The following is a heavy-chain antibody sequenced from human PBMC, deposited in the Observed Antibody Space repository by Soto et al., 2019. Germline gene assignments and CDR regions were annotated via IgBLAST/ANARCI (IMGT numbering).Heavy chain of an antibody. D-gene: IGHD2-2*01. Sequence: SETLSLTCTVPGGSISSGDYYWSWIRQPPGKGLEWIGYIYYSGSTYYNPSLKSRVTISVDTSKNQFSLKLSSVTAADTAVYYCARDSRPHHCSSTSCYLDYWGQGTLVTVSS. CDR2: IYYSGST. CDR1: GGSISSGDYY. CDR3: ARDSRPHHCSSTSCYLDY. J-gene: IGHJ4*02. V-gene: IGHV4-30-4*01.